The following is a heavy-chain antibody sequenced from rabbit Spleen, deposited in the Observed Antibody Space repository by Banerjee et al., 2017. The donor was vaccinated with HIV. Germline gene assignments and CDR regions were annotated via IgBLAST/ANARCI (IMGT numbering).Heavy chain of an antibody. CDR3: ARDGTGGSYFAL. V-gene: IGHV1S7*01. CDR2: IDPVFGIT. CDR1: VFTLSSYY. D-gene: IGHD8-1*01. Sequence: QLKESGGGLVQTGGSLNLSCKASVFTLSSYYMNWVRQAPGKGLEWIGYIDPVFGITNYANWVNGPFSISRENAQNTVFLQRTSLPAADTATYFCARDGTGGSYFALWGQVTLVTV. J-gene: IGHJ6*01.